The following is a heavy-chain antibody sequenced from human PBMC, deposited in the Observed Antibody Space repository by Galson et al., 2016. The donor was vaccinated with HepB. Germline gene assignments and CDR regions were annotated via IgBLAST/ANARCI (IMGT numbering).Heavy chain of an antibody. V-gene: IGHV3-66*01. Sequence: SLRLSCAASGVTVSNNYMSWVRQAPGRGLEWVSVIYSGGETYYADSVKGRFTISRDNSKNTVFLQMNSLRAEDTAVYYCAKAAFPAPDIVATGTADHWGRGTLVTVSS. D-gene: IGHD5-12*01. CDR2: IYSGGET. J-gene: IGHJ4*02. CDR3: AKAAFPAPDIVATGTADH. CDR1: GVTVSNNY.